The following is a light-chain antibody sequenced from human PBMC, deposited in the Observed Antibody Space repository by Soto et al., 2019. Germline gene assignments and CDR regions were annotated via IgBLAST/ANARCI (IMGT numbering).Light chain of an antibody. Sequence: QSVLTQPPSASGTPGQRVSISCSGSSSNIGSNYVYWYQQLPGTAPKLLIYRNNQRPSGVPDRFSGSKSGTSASLAISGLRSEDEADYYCAVWDVSLSGLFGGGTKLTVL. CDR1: SSNIGSNY. J-gene: IGLJ2*01. CDR2: RNN. CDR3: AVWDVSLSGL. V-gene: IGLV1-47*01.